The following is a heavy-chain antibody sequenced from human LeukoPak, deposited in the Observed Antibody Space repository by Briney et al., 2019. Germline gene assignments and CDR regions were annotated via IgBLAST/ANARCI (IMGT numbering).Heavy chain of an antibody. D-gene: IGHD6-13*01. V-gene: IGHV4-59*08. J-gene: IGHJ3*02. Sequence: SETLSLTCTVSGGSISRYYWSWTRQPPGKGLEWIGYIYYSGSTNYNPSLKSRVTISVDTSKNQFSLKLSSVTAADTAVYYCARPRIAAAHDAFDIWGQGTMVTVSS. CDR3: ARPRIAAAHDAFDI. CDR2: IYYSGST. CDR1: GGSISRYY.